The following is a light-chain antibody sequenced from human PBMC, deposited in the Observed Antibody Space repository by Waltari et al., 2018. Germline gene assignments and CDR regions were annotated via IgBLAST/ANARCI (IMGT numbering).Light chain of an antibody. J-gene: IGKJ3*01. V-gene: IGKV4-1*01. Sequence: IGINQAPDLLAVFLGGGATLHWQFNQSGFYSSNHKNQLGWYQQKPGQPPKLIIYWAFTRASGVPDRFSGSGSGTDFTLTISSLQAEDVGVYYCQQYYSTPFTFGPGTKVDIK. CDR3: QQYYSTPFT. CDR2: WAF. CDR1: QSGFYSSNHKNQ.